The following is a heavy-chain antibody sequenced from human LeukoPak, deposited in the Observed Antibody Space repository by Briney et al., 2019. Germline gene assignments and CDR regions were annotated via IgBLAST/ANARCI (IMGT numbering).Heavy chain of an antibody. CDR3: AREILRPTGGLRYFDWLSGDAFDI. V-gene: IGHV1-2*02. J-gene: IGHJ3*02. D-gene: IGHD3-9*01. Sequence: VASVKVSCKASGYTFTGYYIHWVRQAPGQGLEWMGWINPNSGGTNYAQKFQGRVTMTRDTSISTAYMELSRLRSDDTAVYYCAREILRPTGGLRYFDWLSGDAFDIWGQGTMVTVSS. CDR2: INPNSGGT. CDR1: GYTFTGYY.